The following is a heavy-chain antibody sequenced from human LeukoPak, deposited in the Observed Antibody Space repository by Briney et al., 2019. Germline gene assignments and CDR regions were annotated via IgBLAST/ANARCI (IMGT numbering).Heavy chain of an antibody. J-gene: IGHJ6*02. CDR3: AKEVSNGDYNILGYYYNGMDV. V-gene: IGHV3-30-3*01. CDR2: MPDEGSRQ. D-gene: IGHD4-17*01. CDR1: GLTYRNYA. Sequence: GGSLTLPCAATGLTYRNYAIQWGRDAPGKAREGLAFMPDEGSRQHDAGTVKGRFTISRDKSKNTVYLQMNSLRVEDTAVYYCAKEVSNGDYNILGYYYNGMDVWGQGTTVTVSS.